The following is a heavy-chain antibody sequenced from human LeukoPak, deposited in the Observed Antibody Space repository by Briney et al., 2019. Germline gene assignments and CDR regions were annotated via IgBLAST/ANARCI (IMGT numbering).Heavy chain of an antibody. V-gene: IGHV4-31*03. D-gene: IGHD2-2*01. CDR1: GGSISSGGYY. CDR3: ARASTGVYIDY. J-gene: IGHJ4*02. CDR2: IYYSGST. Sequence: PSETLSLTCTVSGGSISSGGYYWSWIRQHPGKGLEWIGYIYYSGSTYYNPSLKSRVTISVDTSKNQFSLKLSSVTAADTAVYYCARASTGVYIDYWGQGTLVTVSS.